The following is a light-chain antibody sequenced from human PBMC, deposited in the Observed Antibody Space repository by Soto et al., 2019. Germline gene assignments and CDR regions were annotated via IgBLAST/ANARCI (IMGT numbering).Light chain of an antibody. V-gene: IGKV1-27*01. CDR1: QGISSY. J-gene: IGKJ4*01. CDR3: QKYNSTPLT. CDR2: AAS. Sequence: IRMTQSPSSLSASTGDRFTITCRASQGISSYLAWYQQKPGKVPKLLIYAASTLQSGVPSRFSGSGAGTDFTLTISSLQPEDIATYYCQKYNSTPLTFGGGTKVDIK.